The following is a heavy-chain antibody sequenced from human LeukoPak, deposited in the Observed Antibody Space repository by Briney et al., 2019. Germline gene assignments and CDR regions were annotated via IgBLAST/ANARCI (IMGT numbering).Heavy chain of an antibody. D-gene: IGHD1-1*01. V-gene: IGHV3-74*03. Sequence: PGGSLRLSCAASGFTFSSYFMHWVRQVPGKGLVRVSRINSDGTNKVYADSVKGRVTISRDNAENTLYLQMNSLRAEDTAVYYCVRKFPGYNGMDVWGQGTLVTVSS. CDR1: GFTFSSYF. CDR2: INSDGTNK. CDR3: VRKFPGYNGMDV. J-gene: IGHJ4*02.